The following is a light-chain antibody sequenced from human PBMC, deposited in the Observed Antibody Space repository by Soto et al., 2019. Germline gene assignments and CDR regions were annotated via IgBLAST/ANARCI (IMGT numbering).Light chain of an antibody. Sequence: DLQMTQSPSALSASVGDRVTITCRASQSISSSLNWYQQKPGKAPKFLIYAASSLQSGVPSRFSGGGSGTDFTLTIRGLQPEDFATYYCQQSYSTPYSFGQGTQLGIK. J-gene: IGKJ2*03. CDR2: AAS. V-gene: IGKV1-39*01. CDR1: QSISSS. CDR3: QQSYSTPYS.